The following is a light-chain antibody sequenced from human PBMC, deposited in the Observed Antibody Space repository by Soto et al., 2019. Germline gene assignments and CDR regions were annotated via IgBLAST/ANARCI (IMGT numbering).Light chain of an antibody. CDR3: QQSSFSQFT. Sequence: IQMTQSPSTLSASVGDRVTITCRASQSVSDLLAWYQQKPGDPPKLLIYDTSRLESAVPSRFTGSGSGTDFTLTISSLQPEDFGTYFCQQSSFSQFTFGPGTKLEIK. CDR1: QSVSDL. CDR2: DTS. J-gene: IGKJ3*01. V-gene: IGKV1-5*01.